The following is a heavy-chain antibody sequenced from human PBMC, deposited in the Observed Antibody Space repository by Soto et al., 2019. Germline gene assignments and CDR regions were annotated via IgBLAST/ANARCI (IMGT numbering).Heavy chain of an antibody. CDR2: IYSGGST. CDR3: ARDEPQEAFDI. V-gene: IGHV3-66*01. Sequence: EVQLVESGGGLVQPGGSLRLSCAASGFTVSSNYMSWVRQAPGKGLEWVSVIYSGGSTYYADSVKGRFTISRDNSKNTLYLQMNSLRAEDTAVYYCARDEPQEAFDIWGQGTMVTVSS. CDR1: GFTVSSNY. J-gene: IGHJ3*02.